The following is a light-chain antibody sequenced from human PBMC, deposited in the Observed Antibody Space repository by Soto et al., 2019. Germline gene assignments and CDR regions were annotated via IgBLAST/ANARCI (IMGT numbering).Light chain of an antibody. CDR2: GAS. Sequence: NVLTQSPVTLSLSPWERATLSCRAGQSVKSYLAWYQQKPGQAPRLLIYGASTRATGLPARFSGSGSGTEFTLTISSLQSEDFALYYCQQYNNWPINFGQGTRLEI. CDR3: QQYNNWPIN. V-gene: IGKV3-15*01. J-gene: IGKJ5*01. CDR1: QSVKSY.